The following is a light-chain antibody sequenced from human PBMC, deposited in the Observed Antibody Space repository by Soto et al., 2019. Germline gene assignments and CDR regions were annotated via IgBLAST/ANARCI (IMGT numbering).Light chain of an antibody. CDR3: QQYGTSPQT. CDR1: QSVRSRY. Sequence: EIVLTQSPGTLSLSPGERATLSCRASQSVRSRYLAWYQQKPGQAPRLLIYGSSSRPPGIPDRVSGSGSGTEFTLTISRLEPEDFAVYYWQQYGTSPQTFGQGTKVEIK. V-gene: IGKV3-20*01. CDR2: GSS. J-gene: IGKJ1*01.